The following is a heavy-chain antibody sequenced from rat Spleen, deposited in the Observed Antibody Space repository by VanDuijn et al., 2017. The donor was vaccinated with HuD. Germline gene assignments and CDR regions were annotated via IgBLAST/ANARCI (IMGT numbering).Heavy chain of an antibody. D-gene: IGHD1-2*01. V-gene: IGHV2-13*01. CDR1: GFSLSNYG. J-gene: IGHJ2*01. CDR3: ARADVAGLSTDGI. Sequence: QVQLKESGPGLVQPSQTLSLTCTVSGFSLSNYGVIWVRQPPGKGLEWMGGIWGDGSTNYNSALKSRLSISRDTSKSQLLVKMSSLQTDDTATYFCARADVAGLSTDGIWGQGIMVTVSS. CDR2: IWGDGST.